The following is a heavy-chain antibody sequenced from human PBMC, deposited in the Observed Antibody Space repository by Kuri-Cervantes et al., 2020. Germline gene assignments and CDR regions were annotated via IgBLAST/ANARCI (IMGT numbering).Heavy chain of an antibody. CDR3: ARDRQQIDFDSPKTGYSSGWSYYYGMDV. Sequence: GSLRLSCTVSGGSISSYYWSWIRQPPGKGLEWIGYIYYSGSTNYNPSLKSRVTISVDTSKNQFSLKLSSVTAADTAVYYCARDRQQIDFDSPKTGYSSGWSYYYGMDVWGQGTTVTVSS. J-gene: IGHJ6*02. CDR2: IYYSGST. CDR1: GGSISSYY. D-gene: IGHD6-19*01. V-gene: IGHV4-59*01.